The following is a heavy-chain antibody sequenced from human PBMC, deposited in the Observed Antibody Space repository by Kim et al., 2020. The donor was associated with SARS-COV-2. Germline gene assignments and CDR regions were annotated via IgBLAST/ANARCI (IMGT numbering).Heavy chain of an antibody. Sequence: ASVKVSCKASGYTFTSYGISWVRQAPGQGLEWMGWISAYNGNTNYAQKLQGRVTMTTDTSTSTAYMELRSLRSDDTAVYYCARKGITMVRGENYFDYWGQGTLVTVSS. J-gene: IGHJ4*02. CDR3: ARKGITMVRGENYFDY. CDR2: ISAYNGNT. CDR1: GYTFTSYG. V-gene: IGHV1-18*04. D-gene: IGHD3-10*01.